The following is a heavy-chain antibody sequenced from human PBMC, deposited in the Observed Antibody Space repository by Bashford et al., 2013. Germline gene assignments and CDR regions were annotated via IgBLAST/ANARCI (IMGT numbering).Heavy chain of an antibody. J-gene: IGHJ4*02. CDR3: AKRGELLYYFDH. D-gene: IGHD1-26*01. Sequence: WVRQAPGQGLEWMGIINPSGGSTTYAQKFQGRVTMTRDTSTSTVYMELSRLRSEDTAVYYCAKRGELLYYFDHWGQGTLVTVSS. CDR2: INPSGGST. V-gene: IGHV1-46*01.